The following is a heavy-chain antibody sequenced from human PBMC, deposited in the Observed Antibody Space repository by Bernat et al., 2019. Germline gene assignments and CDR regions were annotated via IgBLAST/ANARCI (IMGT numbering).Heavy chain of an antibody. D-gene: IGHD3-10*01. J-gene: IGHJ4*02. CDR2: INHSGST. CDR3: ARGSRSGSYFRTNRGHFDY. Sequence: QVQLQQWGAGLLKPSETLSLTCAVYGGSFSGYYWSWIRQPPGKGLEWIGEINHSGSTNYNPSLKSRVTISVDTSKNQFSLKLSSVTAADAAVDYCARGSRSGSYFRTNRGHFDYWGQGTLVTVSS. CDR1: GGSFSGYY. V-gene: IGHV4-34*01.